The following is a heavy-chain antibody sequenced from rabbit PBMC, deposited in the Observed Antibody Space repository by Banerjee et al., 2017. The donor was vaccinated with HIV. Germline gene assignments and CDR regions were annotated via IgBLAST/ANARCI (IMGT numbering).Heavy chain of an antibody. CDR3: ARAANSIGYDSKL. D-gene: IGHD1-1*01. V-gene: IGHV1S45*01. J-gene: IGHJ4*01. Sequence: QEQLVESGGDLVKPGASLTLTCKASGFDFSSNSMCWVRQAPGKGLEWIACIAAGSDTSTAYASWAKGRFTISKTSSTTVTLQMTSLTAADTATYFCARAANSIGYDSKLWGPGTLVTVS. CDR1: GFDFSSNS. CDR2: IAAGSDTST.